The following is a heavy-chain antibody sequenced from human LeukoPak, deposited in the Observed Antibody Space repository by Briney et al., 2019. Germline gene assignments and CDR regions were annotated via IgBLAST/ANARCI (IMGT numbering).Heavy chain of an antibody. D-gene: IGHD6-19*01. CDR1: GGSISSYY. Sequence: PSETLSLTCTVSGGSISSYYWSWIRQPPGKGLEWIGYIYYSGSTNYNPSLKSRVTISVDTSKNQFSLKLSSVTAADTAVYYCARVSYSSGWIDAFDIWGQGTMVTVSS. V-gene: IGHV4-59*08. CDR2: IYYSGST. J-gene: IGHJ3*02. CDR3: ARVSYSSGWIDAFDI.